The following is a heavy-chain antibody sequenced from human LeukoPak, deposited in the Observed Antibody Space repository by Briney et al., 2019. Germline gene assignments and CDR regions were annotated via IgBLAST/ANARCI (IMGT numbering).Heavy chain of an antibody. D-gene: IGHD2-2*01. V-gene: IGHV1-2*02. CDR1: GYTFTDYY. J-gene: IGHJ4*02. CDR2: INPNDGDT. CDR3: ARANFLYCSSTTCLFDY. Sequence: ASVKVSCKASGYTFTDYYMHWVRQAPGQGFEWKGWINPNDGDTNYAQKFQGRVTMTRDTSISTAHMEVSRLRSDDTAVYYCARANFLYCSSTTCLFDYWGQGTLVTVSS.